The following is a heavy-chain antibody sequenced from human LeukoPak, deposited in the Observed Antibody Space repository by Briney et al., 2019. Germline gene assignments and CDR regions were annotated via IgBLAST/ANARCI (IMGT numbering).Heavy chain of an antibody. Sequence: PGGSLRLSCAASGFTFNSYTMNWVRQAPGKGLEWVSSISSSSSYIYYADSVKGRFTISRDNAKNSLYLQMSSLRAEDTAVYYCAKDGWLESGRTPFYFDSWGQGTLVTVSS. CDR2: ISSSSSYI. CDR1: GFTFNSYT. J-gene: IGHJ4*02. V-gene: IGHV3-21*01. CDR3: AKDGWLESGRTPFYFDS. D-gene: IGHD3-10*01.